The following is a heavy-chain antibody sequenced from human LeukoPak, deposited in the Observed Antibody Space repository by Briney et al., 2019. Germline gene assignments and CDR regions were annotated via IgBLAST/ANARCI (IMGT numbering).Heavy chain of an antibody. V-gene: IGHV3-53*01. CDR3: ARGQGPDGYYYDSSGFEEDY. Sequence: PGGSLRLSCAASGFTVSSNYMSWVRQAPGKGLEWVSAIYSGGSTYYADSVKGRFTISRDNSKNTLYLQMNSLRAEDTAVYYCARGQGPDGYYYDSSGFEEDYWGQGTLVTVSS. CDR1: GFTVSSNY. D-gene: IGHD3-22*01. J-gene: IGHJ4*02. CDR2: IYSGGST.